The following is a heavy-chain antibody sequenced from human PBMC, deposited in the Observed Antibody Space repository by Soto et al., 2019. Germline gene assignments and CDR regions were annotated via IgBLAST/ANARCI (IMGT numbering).Heavy chain of an antibody. Sequence: PGESLKISCKGSGYTFTNYWIGWVRQMPGKGLEWMGIIYPGDSDTKYNPSFQGQVTISADKSITTTYLQWSSLKASDTAIYYCEASIFYYGMAVWGQGTTVTVSS. CDR3: EASIFYYGMAV. CDR1: GYTFTNYW. CDR2: IYPGDSDT. V-gene: IGHV5-51*01. J-gene: IGHJ6*02.